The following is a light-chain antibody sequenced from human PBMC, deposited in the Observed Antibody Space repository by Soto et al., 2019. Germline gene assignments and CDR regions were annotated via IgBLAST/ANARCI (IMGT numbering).Light chain of an antibody. V-gene: IGKV3-20*01. J-gene: IGKJ1*01. Sequence: IVLTQSPGTLSLSTGQTATLSCRASQSVSSSFVAWYQQTPGQPPRLLIGAASRRAAGIPDTFSGSGSGTDFTLTIIRLEPEDFALYYCQQYGHSPRTFGQGTKVDIK. CDR1: QSVSSSF. CDR3: QQYGHSPRT. CDR2: AAS.